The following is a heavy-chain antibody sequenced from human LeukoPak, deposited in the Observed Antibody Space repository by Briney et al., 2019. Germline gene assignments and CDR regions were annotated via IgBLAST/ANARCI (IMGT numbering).Heavy chain of an antibody. CDR3: ARLPTFYYDSSGYHYDY. CDR2: ISWNGDNV. D-gene: IGHD3-22*01. V-gene: IGHV3-9*01. CDR1: GFTFYNYA. J-gene: IGHJ4*02. Sequence: GGSLRLSCAASGFTFYNYAMHWVRQAPGKGLEWVSGISWNGDNVGYADSVKGRFTISKDKSKNTLYLQMDNLRAEDTGVYFCARLPTFYYDSSGYHYDYWGQGTLVTVSS.